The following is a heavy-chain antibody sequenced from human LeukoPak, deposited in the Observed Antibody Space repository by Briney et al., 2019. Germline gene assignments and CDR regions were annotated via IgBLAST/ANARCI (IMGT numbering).Heavy chain of an antibody. CDR2: INWNGGSK. CDR1: GFTFDDYG. Sequence: PGGSLRLSCAASGFTFDDYGMSWVRQAPGKGLEWVSGINWNGGSKGYADSVKGRFTISRDNAKNSLYLQMNSLRAEDTALYYCARGLYYYDSSGYYYLGYWGQGTLVTVSS. D-gene: IGHD3-22*01. J-gene: IGHJ4*02. V-gene: IGHV3-20*04. CDR3: ARGLYYYDSSGYYYLGY.